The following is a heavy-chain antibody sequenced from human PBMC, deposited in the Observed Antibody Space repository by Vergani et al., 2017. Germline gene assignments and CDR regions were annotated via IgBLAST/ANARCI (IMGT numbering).Heavy chain of an antibody. CDR3: ARISGRYSHAADY. D-gene: IGHD1-26*01. CDR1: GFTFSSYA. CDR2: ISSNGGST. V-gene: IGHV3-64*01. J-gene: IGHJ4*02. Sequence: EVQLVESGGGLVQPGGSLRLSCAASGFTFSSYAMHWVRQAPGKGLEYVSAISSNGGSTYYANSVKGRFTISRDNSKNTLYLQMGSLRAEDMAVYYCARISGRYSHAADYWGQGTLVTVSS.